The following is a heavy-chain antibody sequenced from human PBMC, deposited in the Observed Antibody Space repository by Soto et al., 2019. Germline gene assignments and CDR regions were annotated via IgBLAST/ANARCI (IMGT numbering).Heavy chain of an antibody. Sequence: ASVKVSCKTSGYIFSNYGITWERQAPGQPLEWLGWISLYSDGTNYAQKFQGRVSMTTDTSTTTAYMELRSLRSDDTAVYYCARVVPGAEAWFGPWGQGTLVTASS. D-gene: IGHD2-2*01. V-gene: IGHV1-18*01. CDR1: GYIFSNYG. CDR3: ARVVPGAEAWFGP. J-gene: IGHJ5*02. CDR2: ISLYSDGT.